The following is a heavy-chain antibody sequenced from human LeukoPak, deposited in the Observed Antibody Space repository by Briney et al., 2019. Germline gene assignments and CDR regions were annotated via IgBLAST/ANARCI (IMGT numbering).Heavy chain of an antibody. Sequence: SETLSLTCTVSGGSISSYYWSWIRQPPGKGLEWIGEINHSGSTNYNPSLKSRVTISVDTSKNQFSLKLSSVTAADTAVYYCARGRSKPRTYYYDSSGYFHWYFDLWGRGTLVTVSS. CDR2: INHSGST. CDR3: ARGRSKPRTYYYDSSGYFHWYFDL. J-gene: IGHJ2*01. V-gene: IGHV4-34*01. CDR1: GGSISSYY. D-gene: IGHD3-22*01.